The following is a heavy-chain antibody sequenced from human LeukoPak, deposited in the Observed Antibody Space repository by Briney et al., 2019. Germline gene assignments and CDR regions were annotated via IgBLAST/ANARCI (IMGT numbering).Heavy chain of an antibody. Sequence: GGSLRLSCAGSGFPFSNYWMAWVRQAPGKGLEWVANMKEDGGEINYVDSVKGQFTISRDNAKNSLDLQMSSLRVDDTAVYYCVRDRGYSTFDYWGQGTLVIVSS. CDR1: GFPFSNYW. J-gene: IGHJ4*02. D-gene: IGHD4-23*01. CDR3: VRDRGYSTFDY. CDR2: MKEDGGEI. V-gene: IGHV3-7*01.